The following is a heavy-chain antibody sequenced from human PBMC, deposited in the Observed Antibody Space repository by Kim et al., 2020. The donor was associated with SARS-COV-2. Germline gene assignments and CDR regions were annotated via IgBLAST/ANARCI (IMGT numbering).Heavy chain of an antibody. CDR1: GFTFSSYA. J-gene: IGHJ4*02. Sequence: GGSLRLSCAASGFTFSSYAMHWVRQAPGKGLEWVAVISYDGSNKYYADSVKGRFTISRDNSKNTLYLQMNSLRAEDTAVYYCAREGGSGSYYPYFDYWGQGTLVTVSS. CDR3: AREGGSGSYYPYFDY. D-gene: IGHD3-10*01. V-gene: IGHV3-30*04. CDR2: ISYDGSNK.